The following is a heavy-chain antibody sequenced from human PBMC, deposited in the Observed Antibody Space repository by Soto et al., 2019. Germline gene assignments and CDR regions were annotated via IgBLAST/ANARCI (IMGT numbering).Heavy chain of an antibody. V-gene: IGHV5-51*01. D-gene: IGHD3-22*01. J-gene: IGHJ4*02. Sequence: GESLKISCKGSGYTFTSCWIGWVRQMPGKGLEWMGIINPDDSDARYSPSFQGQVTISVDKSITTAYLQWSSLKASDTAMYYCARHRRDSSGYRFDYWAQGTLVTVSS. CDR2: INPDDSDA. CDR3: ARHRRDSSGYRFDY. CDR1: GYTFTSCW.